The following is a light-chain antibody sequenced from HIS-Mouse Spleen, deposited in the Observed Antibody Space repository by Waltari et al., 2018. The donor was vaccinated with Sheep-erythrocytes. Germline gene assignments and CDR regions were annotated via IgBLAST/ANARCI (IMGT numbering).Light chain of an antibody. CDR1: NLGDKY. J-gene: IGLJ2*01. CDR3: QAWDSSTVV. Sequence: SYELTQPPSVSVSPGQTASITCAGDNLGDKYACWYQQKPGQSPVLVIYQDRKRPSGDPGRFPGSNSGNTATLTISGTQAMDEADYYCQAWDSSTVVFGGGTKLTVL. CDR2: QDR. V-gene: IGLV3-1*01.